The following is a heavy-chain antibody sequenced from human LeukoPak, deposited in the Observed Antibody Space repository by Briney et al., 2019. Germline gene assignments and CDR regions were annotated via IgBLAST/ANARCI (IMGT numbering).Heavy chain of an antibody. CDR3: ARLALFTTGTTDY. CDR2: IYYTGST. D-gene: IGHD1-1*01. CDR1: GGSVSGGSYR. J-gene: IGHJ4*02. Sequence: PSETLSLTCTVSGGSVSGGSYRWTWIRQPPGKALEWIGYIYYTGSTNYNPSLKSRVTISIDTSKNQFSLKLNSVTAADTAVYDCARLALFTTGTTDYWGQGTLVTVSS. V-gene: IGHV4-61*01.